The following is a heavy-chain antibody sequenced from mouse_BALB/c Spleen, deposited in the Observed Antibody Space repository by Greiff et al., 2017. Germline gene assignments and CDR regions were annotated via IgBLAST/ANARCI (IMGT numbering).Heavy chain of an antibody. CDR2: ISNGGGST. Sequence: EVKLMESGGGLVQPGGSLKLSCAASGFTFSSYTMSWVRQTPEKRLEWVAYISNGGGSTYYPDTVKGRFTISRDNAKNTLYLQMSSLKSEDTAMYYCARRFMMAADWYFDVWGAGTTVTVSS. D-gene: IGHD2-3*01. CDR1: GFTFSSYT. CDR3: ARRFMMAADWYFDV. V-gene: IGHV5-12-2*01. J-gene: IGHJ1*01.